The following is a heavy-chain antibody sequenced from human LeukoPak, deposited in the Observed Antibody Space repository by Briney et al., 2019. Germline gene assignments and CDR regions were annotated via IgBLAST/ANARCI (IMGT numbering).Heavy chain of an antibody. CDR2: ISGSGGST. J-gene: IGHJ4*02. D-gene: IGHD3-22*01. CDR1: GFTFSSYG. V-gene: IGHV3-23*01. Sequence: PGGSLRLSCAASGFTFSSYGMSWVRQAPGKGLEWVSAISGSGGSTYYADSVKGRFTISRDNSKNTLYLQMNSLRAEDTAVYYCAKDQIRYYYDSSGPQEGLLFDYWGQGTLVTVSS. CDR3: AKDQIRYYYDSSGPQEGLLFDY.